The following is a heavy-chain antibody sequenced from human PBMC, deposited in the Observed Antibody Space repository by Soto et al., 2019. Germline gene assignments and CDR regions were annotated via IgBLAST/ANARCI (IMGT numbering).Heavy chain of an antibody. CDR1: GFSLSNAGLG. J-gene: IGHJ5*02. CDR2: IFSNDEK. D-gene: IGHD6-13*01. Sequence: QVTVKESGPVLVKPTETLTLTCTVSGFSLSNAGLGVSWIRQPPGKALEWLAHIFSNDEKSYSTSLTSRPTISXDXXKSQVVLTMTNMDPVDTATYYCASTYSTSWYWFDPWGQGTLVTVSS. V-gene: IGHV2-26*04. CDR3: ASTYSTSWYWFDP.